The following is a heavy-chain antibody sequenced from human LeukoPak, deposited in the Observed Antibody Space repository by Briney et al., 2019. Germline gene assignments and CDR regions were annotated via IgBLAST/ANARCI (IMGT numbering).Heavy chain of an antibody. Sequence: SETLSLTCTLSGGSLCSISYYGGSVRQPPGRGLGWNGSIYYSPSTYYNPSLKSRVSISVDTSKIQFSLKLSSVTAADTAVYYCARHVVGATVYYFDYWGQGTLVTVSS. D-gene: IGHD1-26*01. CDR2: IYYSPST. CDR3: ARHVVGATVYYFDY. CDR1: GGSLCSISYY. V-gene: IGHV4-39*01. J-gene: IGHJ4*02.